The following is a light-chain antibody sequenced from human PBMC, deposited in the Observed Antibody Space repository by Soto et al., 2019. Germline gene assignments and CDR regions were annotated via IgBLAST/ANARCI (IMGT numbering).Light chain of an antibody. J-gene: IGLJ1*01. Sequence: QSVLTQPASVSGSPGQSITISCTGTSSDVGSYNLVSWYQQHPGKAPKLMIYEVSKRPSGVSNRFSGSKSGNTASLTISGFLAEDEAVFYCCSYAGSSTFFFFGTGTKVTVL. CDR2: EVS. CDR1: SSDVGSYNL. CDR3: CSYAGSSTFFF. V-gene: IGLV2-23*02.